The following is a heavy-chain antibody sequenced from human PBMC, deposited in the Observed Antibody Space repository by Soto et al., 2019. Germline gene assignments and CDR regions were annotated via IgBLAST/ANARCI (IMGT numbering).Heavy chain of an antibody. J-gene: IGHJ4*02. CDR1: GGSISSYY. CDR3: VTNRGFDFYYFDS. Sequence: SETLSLTCTVSGGSISSYYWSWIRQPPGKGLEWIGYIYYSGSTNYNPSLKSRVTISVDLSKNQFSLKLTSVTAADTAVYYWVTNRGFDFYYFDSWGQGTLVTVSS. CDR2: IYYSGST. V-gene: IGHV4-59*12. D-gene: IGHD5-12*01.